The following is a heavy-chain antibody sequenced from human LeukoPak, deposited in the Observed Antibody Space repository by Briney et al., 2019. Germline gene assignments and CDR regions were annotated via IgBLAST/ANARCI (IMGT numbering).Heavy chain of an antibody. CDR2: RWYDGSNK. V-gene: IGHV3-33*01. Sequence: GGSLRLSCAASGFSLSSYGMHWVRQAPGKGLEWVAVRWYDGSNKYYADSVKGRFTISRDNSKNTLYLQMNSLRAEDTAVYYCARDADYGGNSYFDYWGQGTLVTVSS. D-gene: IGHD4-23*01. J-gene: IGHJ4*02. CDR3: ARDADYGGNSYFDY. CDR1: GFSLSSYG.